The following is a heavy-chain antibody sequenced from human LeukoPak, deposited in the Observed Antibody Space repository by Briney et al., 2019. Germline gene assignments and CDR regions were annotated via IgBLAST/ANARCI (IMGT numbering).Heavy chain of an antibody. CDR1: RGSISSGFYY. D-gene: IGHD2-21*01. Sequence: SETLSLTCTVSRGSISSGFYYWNWIRQPAGKGLEWIGRIYISGSTNYNPSLKSRVTISVDTSKNQLSLKLSSVTAAGTTVYYCARELGYAVISFDYWGQGTVVTVSS. CDR3: ARELGYAVISFDY. V-gene: IGHV4-61*02. CDR2: IYISGST. J-gene: IGHJ4*02.